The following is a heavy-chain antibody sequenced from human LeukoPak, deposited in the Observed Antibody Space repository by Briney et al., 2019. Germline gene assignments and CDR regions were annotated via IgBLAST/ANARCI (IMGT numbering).Heavy chain of an antibody. Sequence: AASVKVSCKASGGTFSSYAISWVRQAPGQGLEWMGGIIPIFGTANYAQKFQGRVTITADESTSTAYMELSSLRSEDTAVYYCALIPGIAAAGTGGYFQHWGQGTLVTVSS. CDR2: IIPIFGTA. CDR3: ALIPGIAAAGTGGYFQH. D-gene: IGHD6-13*01. V-gene: IGHV1-69*01. J-gene: IGHJ1*01. CDR1: GGTFSSYA.